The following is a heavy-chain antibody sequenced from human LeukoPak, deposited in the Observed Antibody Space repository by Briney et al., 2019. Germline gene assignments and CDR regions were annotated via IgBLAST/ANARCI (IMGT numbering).Heavy chain of an antibody. CDR1: GFTFSSYA. CDR3: ARECSVAGNLYYYYYYYMDV. D-gene: IGHD6-19*01. J-gene: IGHJ6*03. V-gene: IGHV3-30*01. CDR2: ISYDGSNK. Sequence: GGSLRLSCAASGFTFSSYAMHWVRQAPGKGLEWVAVISYDGSNKYYADSVKGRFTISRDNSKNTLYLQMNSLRAEDTAVYYCARECSVAGNLYYYYYYYMDVWGKGTTVTVSS.